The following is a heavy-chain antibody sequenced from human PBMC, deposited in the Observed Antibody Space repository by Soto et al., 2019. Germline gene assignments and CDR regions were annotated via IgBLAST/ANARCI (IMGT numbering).Heavy chain of an antibody. CDR1: GGSFSGYY. CDR2: INHSGST. J-gene: IGHJ6*02. V-gene: IGHV4-34*01. CDR3: AREPLDIVVVVAAGPDYYYGMDV. D-gene: IGHD2-15*01. Sequence: PSETLSLTCAVYGGSFSGYYWSWIRQPPGKGLEWIGEINHSGSTNYNPSLKSRVTISVDTSKNQFSLKLSSVTAADTAVYYCAREPLDIVVVVAAGPDYYYGMDVWGQGTTVTVSS.